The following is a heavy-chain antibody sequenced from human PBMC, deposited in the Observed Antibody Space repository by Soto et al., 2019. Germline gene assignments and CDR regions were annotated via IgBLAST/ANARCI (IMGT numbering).Heavy chain of an antibody. V-gene: IGHV3-30*03. CDR3: ATDLEDTAMVRVTYQFQYGRDV. J-gene: IGHJ6*02. CDR1: GFIFSDYG. CDR2: ISYDGSSK. Sequence: QVQLVESGGGVVQPGRSLRLSCAASGFIFSDYGMHWVRQAPGKGLEWVSVISYDGSSKYYADSEKGRFTISRDNAKNTLYLQMNTLRDEDTAVYYCATDLEDTAMVRVTYQFQYGRDVWGQGTTVTVSS. D-gene: IGHD5-18*01.